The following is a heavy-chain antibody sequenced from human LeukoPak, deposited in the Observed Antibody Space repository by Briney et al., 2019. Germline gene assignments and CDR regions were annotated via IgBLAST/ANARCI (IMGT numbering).Heavy chain of an antibody. D-gene: IGHD2-2*01. J-gene: IGHJ4*02. CDR3: ARSLYLGSSTYYLSPLDY. Sequence: GRSLRLSCAASGFTFNIYAMHWVRQAPGKGLEWVAVISYDGSKTYYADSVKGRFTISRDNSKNTLYLQMNSLRAEDTAVYYCARSLYLGSSTYYLSPLDYWGQGTLVTVSS. CDR2: ISYDGSKT. V-gene: IGHV3-30-3*01. CDR1: GFTFNIYA.